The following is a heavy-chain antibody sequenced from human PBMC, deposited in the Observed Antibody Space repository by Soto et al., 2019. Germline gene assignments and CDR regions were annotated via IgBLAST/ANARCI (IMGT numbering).Heavy chain of an antibody. D-gene: IGHD2-21*02. CDR2: ISAYNGNT. CDR1: GYTFTSYG. Sequence: ASVKVSCKASGYTFTSYGISRVRQAPGQGLEWMGWISAYNGNTNYAQKLQGRVTMTTDTSTSTAYMELSSLRSEDTAVYYCARSIVVVTALDYWGQGTLVTVSS. V-gene: IGHV1-18*01. CDR3: ARSIVVVTALDY. J-gene: IGHJ4*02.